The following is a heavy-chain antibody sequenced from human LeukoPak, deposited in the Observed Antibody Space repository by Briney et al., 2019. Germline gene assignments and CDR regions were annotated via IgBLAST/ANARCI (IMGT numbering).Heavy chain of an antibody. CDR2: INHSGST. V-gene: IGHV4-34*01. CDR1: GGSFSGYY. CDR3: ARKTYYYGSGSYP. J-gene: IGHJ5*02. D-gene: IGHD3-10*01. Sequence: SETLSLTCAVYGGSFSGYYWSWIRQPPGKGLEWIGEINHSGSTNYNPSLKSRVTVSVDTSKNQFSLKLSSVTAADTAVYYCARKTYYYGSGSYPWGQGTLVTVSS.